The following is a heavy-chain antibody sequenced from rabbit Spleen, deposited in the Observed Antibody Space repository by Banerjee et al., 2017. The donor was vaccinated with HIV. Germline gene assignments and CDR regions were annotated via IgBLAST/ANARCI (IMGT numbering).Heavy chain of an antibody. CDR1: GFSFNSGYD. Sequence: VESGGDLVKPGASLTLTCTASGFSFNSGYDLCWVRQAPGKGLEWIACIYAGSSGNTYSATWAKGRFTISKTSSTTVTLQMTSLTVADTATYFCARDTGSSFSTYGMDLWGPGTLVTVS. CDR2: IYAGSSGNT. V-gene: IGHV1S40*01. J-gene: IGHJ6*01. D-gene: IGHD8-1*01. CDR3: ARDTGSSFSTYGMDL.